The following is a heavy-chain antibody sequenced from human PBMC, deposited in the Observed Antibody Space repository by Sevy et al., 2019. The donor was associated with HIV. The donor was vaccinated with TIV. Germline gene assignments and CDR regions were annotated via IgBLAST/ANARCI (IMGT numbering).Heavy chain of an antibody. D-gene: IGHD3-22*01. CDR2: ISWDGGST. CDR3: AKDIAGKDYDSSCYYFDYFDY. J-gene: IGHJ4*02. CDR1: GFTFDDYT. Sequence: GGSLRLSCAASGFTFDDYTMHWVRQAPGKGLEWVSLISWDGGSTYYADSVKGRFTISRDNSKNSLYLQMNSLRTEDTALYYCAKDIAGKDYDSSCYYFDYFDYWGQGTLVTVSS. V-gene: IGHV3-43*01.